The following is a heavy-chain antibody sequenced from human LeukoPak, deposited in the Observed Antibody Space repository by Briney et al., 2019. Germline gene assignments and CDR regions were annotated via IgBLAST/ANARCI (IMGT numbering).Heavy chain of an antibody. CDR1: GYTFTNYW. CDR2: IYPGDSNT. Sequence: GESLKISCKGSGYTFTNYWIAWVRQMPGKGLEWMGIIYPGDSNTRYSPAFQGQVTFSSDRSISTAYLQWSSLKASDTAMYFCARHAISTNYYDSSGYYYWGQGTLVTVSS. V-gene: IGHV5-51*01. J-gene: IGHJ4*02. D-gene: IGHD3-22*01. CDR3: ARHAISTNYYDSSGYYY.